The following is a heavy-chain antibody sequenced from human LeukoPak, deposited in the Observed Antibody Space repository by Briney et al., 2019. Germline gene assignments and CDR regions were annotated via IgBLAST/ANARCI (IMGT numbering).Heavy chain of an antibody. CDR1: GYTFTSYG. CDR3: ARDLDIVVVRGALRHYGVDV. Sequence: ASVKVSCKASGYTFTSYGISWVRQAPGQGLEWMGWISAFNGSTNYAQKFQGRVTMSTDTSTTTAYMELRSLRTDDTAVYYCARDLDIVVVRGALRHYGVDVWGQGTTVTVSS. D-gene: IGHD2-2*01. CDR2: ISAFNGST. J-gene: IGHJ6*02. V-gene: IGHV1-18*01.